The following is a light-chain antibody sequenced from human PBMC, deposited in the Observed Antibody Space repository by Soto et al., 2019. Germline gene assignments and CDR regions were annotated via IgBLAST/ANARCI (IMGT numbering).Light chain of an antibody. V-gene: IGKV3-20*01. Sequence: IVLTQSPGTLSLSPGERATLSCRASQSVSNNYLAWYQQKPGQAPRLLIYGASNRATGIPDRFSGIGSGTDFTLTISRMAPEDFAVYYCQQYGSPGTFGQGTKVDIK. CDR2: GAS. CDR3: QQYGSPGT. CDR1: QSVSNNY. J-gene: IGKJ1*01.